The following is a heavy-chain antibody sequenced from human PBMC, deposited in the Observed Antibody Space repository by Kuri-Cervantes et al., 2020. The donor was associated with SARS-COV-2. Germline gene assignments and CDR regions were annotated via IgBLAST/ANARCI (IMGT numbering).Heavy chain of an antibody. Sequence: SETLSLTCTVSGGSVSSGSYYWNWIRQPAGKGLEWIGRVCTSGITNYNPSLKSRVTMSVDTSNNQFSLKLNSVTAADTAVYYCAREGYCSSVSCFLFDYWGQGMLVTVSS. D-gene: IGHD2-2*01. J-gene: IGHJ4*02. CDR3: AREGYCSSVSCFLFDY. CDR1: GGSVSSGSYY. CDR2: VCTSGIT. V-gene: IGHV4-61*02.